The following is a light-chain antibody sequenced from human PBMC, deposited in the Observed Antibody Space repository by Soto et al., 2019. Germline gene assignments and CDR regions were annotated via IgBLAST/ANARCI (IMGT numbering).Light chain of an antibody. Sequence: EVVMTQSPATLSVSLGERATLSCRASQTIRSSLAWYQQKPGQAPRLLIYGASTRATDIPARFRGSGSGTEFTLTIRSLQSEASAIYYCQQYNNWPQTFGQGTKVEIK. V-gene: IGKV3-15*01. CDR2: GAS. CDR3: QQYNNWPQT. J-gene: IGKJ1*01. CDR1: QTIRSS.